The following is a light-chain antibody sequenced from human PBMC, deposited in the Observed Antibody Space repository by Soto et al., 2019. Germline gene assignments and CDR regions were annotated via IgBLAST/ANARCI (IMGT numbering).Light chain of an antibody. CDR3: SSYTTSNTRQIV. V-gene: IGLV2-14*03. CDR2: DVS. Sequence: QSALNQPASVTGSPGQSINISCTGTSSDVGGYNYVSWYQHHPGKAPKLIIYDVSNRPSGVSNPFSGSKSGNTASLTISGLQPEDEADYYCSSYTTSNTRQIVFGTGTKVPVL. CDR1: SSDVGGYNY. J-gene: IGLJ1*01.